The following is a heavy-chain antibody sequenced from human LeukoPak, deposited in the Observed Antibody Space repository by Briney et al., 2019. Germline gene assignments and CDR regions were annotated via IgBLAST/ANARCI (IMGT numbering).Heavy chain of an antibody. CDR3: ARGRDGYNFLNRGEYYYFDY. Sequence: PSQTLSLTCTVSGGSISSGTYYWSWIRQPAGKGLELIGRFYTSGSTNYNPSLKSRVTISVDTSKNQFSLKLSSVTAADTAVYYCARGRDGYNFLNRGEYYYFDYWGQGTLVTVSS. D-gene: IGHD5-24*01. V-gene: IGHV4-61*02. CDR1: GGSISSGTYY. CDR2: FYTSGST. J-gene: IGHJ4*02.